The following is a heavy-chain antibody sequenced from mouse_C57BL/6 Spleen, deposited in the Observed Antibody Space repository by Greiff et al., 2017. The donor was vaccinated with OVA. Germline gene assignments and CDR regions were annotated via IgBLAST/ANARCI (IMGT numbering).Heavy chain of an antibody. Sequence: EVKLVESGGGLVKPGGSLKLSCAASGFTFSSYAMSWVRQTPEKRLEWVATISDGGSYTYYPDNVKGRFTISRDNAKNNLYLQMSHLKSEDTAMYYCARDERDEGAMDYWGQGTSVTVSS. CDR2: ISDGGSYT. V-gene: IGHV5-4*01. CDR3: ARDERDEGAMDY. J-gene: IGHJ4*01. CDR1: GFTFSSYA.